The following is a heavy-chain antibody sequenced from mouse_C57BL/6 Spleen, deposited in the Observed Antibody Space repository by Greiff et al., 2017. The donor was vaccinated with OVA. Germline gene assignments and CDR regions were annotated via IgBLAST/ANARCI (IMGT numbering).Heavy chain of an antibody. D-gene: IGHD2-4*01. CDR2: ISDGGSYT. J-gene: IGHJ4*01. CDR3: ARDRGLRPHYAMDY. V-gene: IGHV5-4*01. Sequence: EVQLVESGGGLVKPGGSLKLSCAASGFTFSSYAMSWVRQTPEKRLEWVATISDGGSYTYYPDNVKGRFTISRDNAKNNLYLQVSHLKSEDTAMYYCARDRGLRPHYAMDYWGQGTSVTVSS. CDR1: GFTFSSYA.